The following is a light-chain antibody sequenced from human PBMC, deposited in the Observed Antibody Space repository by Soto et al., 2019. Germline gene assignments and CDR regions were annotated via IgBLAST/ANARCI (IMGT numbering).Light chain of an antibody. Sequence: QSVLTQPRSVSGSPGQSVTISCTGTSSDVGGYNYVSWYQQHPGKAPKLMIYDVSKRPSGVPDRFSGSKSGNTASLTISGLQAEDEADYYCCSYAGRYTFDAFGTGTKVTVL. CDR3: CSYAGRYTFDA. CDR2: DVS. CDR1: SSDVGGYNY. J-gene: IGLJ1*01. V-gene: IGLV2-11*01.